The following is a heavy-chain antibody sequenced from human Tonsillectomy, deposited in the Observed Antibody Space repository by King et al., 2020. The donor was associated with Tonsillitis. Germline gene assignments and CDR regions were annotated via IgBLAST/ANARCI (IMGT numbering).Heavy chain of an antibody. V-gene: IGHV4-38-2*02. CDR3: ARVRWFVQLLGGWFAP. CDR2: SYHSGIT. J-gene: IGHJ5*02. CDR1: GYSISSGYH. Sequence: QLQESGPGLVKPSETLSLTCTVSGYSISSGYHWGWIRQHPGKGLEWMGNSYHSGITYYNPSLKSRVTISVDTSKNQFSLKLNSVTAADTAVYYCARVRWFVQLLGGWFAPWGQATLVTV. D-gene: IGHD3-10*01.